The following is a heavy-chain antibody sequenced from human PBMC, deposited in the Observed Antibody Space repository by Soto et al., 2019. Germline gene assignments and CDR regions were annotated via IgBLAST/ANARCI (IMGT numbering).Heavy chain of an antibody. V-gene: IGHV3-21*01. J-gene: IGHJ4*01. Sequence: PGGSLRLSCAASGFTFSSYSMNWVRQAPGRGLEWVSSITGSSSNAWYADSVKGRFTISRDNAKNSLYLQMDSLRAEDTAVYYCAREGVTNYTDYYFDLWGHGALVTVSS. CDR3: AREGVTNYTDYYFDL. CDR1: GFTFSSYS. D-gene: IGHD4-4*01. CDR2: ITGSSSNA.